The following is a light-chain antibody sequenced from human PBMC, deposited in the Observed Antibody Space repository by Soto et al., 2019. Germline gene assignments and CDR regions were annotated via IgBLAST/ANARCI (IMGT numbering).Light chain of an antibody. J-gene: IGLJ1*01. CDR3: ISYAGSNLLYV. CDR1: SSDVGGYNY. CDR2: EVS. V-gene: IGLV2-8*01. Sequence: QSALTQPPSASGSPGQSVTISCTGTSSDVGGYNYVSWYQQHPGKAPKLMIYEVSKRPSGVPDRFSGSKSGNTASLTVSGLQAEDEADYYCISYAGSNLLYVFGTGTKRTVL.